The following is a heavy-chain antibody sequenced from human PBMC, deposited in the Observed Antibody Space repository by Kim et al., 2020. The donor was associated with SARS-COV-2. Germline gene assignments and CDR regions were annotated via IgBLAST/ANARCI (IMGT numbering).Heavy chain of an antibody. V-gene: IGHV1-3*01. CDR1: GYSFSRYA. J-gene: IGHJ5*02. D-gene: IGHD2-15*01. CDR2: IDAGAGNT. Sequence: ASVKVSCKASGYSFSRYAIHWMRQAPGQRLEWMGWIDAGAGNTKYSQRFQGRVTITRDTSASTVYMEMSSLTSEDTAIYYCARGWSATGIDPWGQRTLVTVSS. CDR3: ARGWSATGIDP.